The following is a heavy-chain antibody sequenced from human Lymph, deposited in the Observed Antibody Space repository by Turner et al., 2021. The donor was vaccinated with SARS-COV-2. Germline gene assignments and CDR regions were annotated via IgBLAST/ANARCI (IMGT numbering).Heavy chain of an antibody. CDR1: GYTLNELS. D-gene: IGHD1-1*01. J-gene: IGHJ4*02. CDR3: ATLKSNWKILTGRYYFDF. Sequence: QVQLVQSGAEVKKPGASVKVSCKVSGYTLNELSIHWVRQAPGKGLEWMGGFDPEDGETIYAQKFQGRVTMTEDTSTDTAYMELSSLRSEDTAVYYCATLKSNWKILTGRYYFDFWGQGTLVTVSS. V-gene: IGHV1-24*01. CDR2: FDPEDGET.